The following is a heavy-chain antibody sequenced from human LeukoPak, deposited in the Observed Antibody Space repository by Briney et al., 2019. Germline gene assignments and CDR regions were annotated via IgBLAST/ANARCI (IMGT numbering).Heavy chain of an antibody. J-gene: IGHJ4*02. CDR1: GFTFSTYV. CDR3: VRGTGY. V-gene: IGHV3-64D*06. Sequence: GGALRLSCSVSGFTFSTYVMHWVRQAPGKGLEYVSAISSNRDNTYYADSVKGRFTISRDNSRNTLYLQMSSLRADDTAVYYCVRGTGYWGQRTLVTVSS. CDR2: ISSNRDNT.